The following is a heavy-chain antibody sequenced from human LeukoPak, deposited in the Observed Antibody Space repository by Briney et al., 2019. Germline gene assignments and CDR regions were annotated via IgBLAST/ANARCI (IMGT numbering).Heavy chain of an antibody. CDR1: GASMTDYY. CDR3: ARPDRSASYGILGSDI. V-gene: IGHV4-59*12. CDR2: IHYTGTT. J-gene: IGHJ3*02. Sequence: SETLSLTCSVSGASMTDYYWTWVRQPPGKGLEWIGYIHYTGTTDYNPSLRSRVTMSIDTSNSQFSLNLRSETATDTAVYFCARPDRSASYGILGSDIWGQGTMVTVSS. D-gene: IGHD3-22*01.